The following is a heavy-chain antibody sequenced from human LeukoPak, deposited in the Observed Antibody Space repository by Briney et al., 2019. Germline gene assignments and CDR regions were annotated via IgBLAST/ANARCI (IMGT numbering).Heavy chain of an antibody. CDR3: AKDKGEVGGTHLDY. Sequence: PGGSLRLSCAASGFTFSSYAMHWVRQAPGKGLEWVAVISYDGSNRYYADSVKGRFTISRDNSKNSLYLQMNSPRAEDTALYFCAKDKGEVGGTHLDYWGQGTLVTVSS. CDR1: GFTFSSYA. V-gene: IGHV3-30-3*01. CDR2: ISYDGSNR. D-gene: IGHD3-16*01. J-gene: IGHJ4*02.